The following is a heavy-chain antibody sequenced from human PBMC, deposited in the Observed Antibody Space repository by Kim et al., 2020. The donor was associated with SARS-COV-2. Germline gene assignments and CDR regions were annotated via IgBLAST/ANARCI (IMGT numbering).Heavy chain of an antibody. V-gene: IGHV4-34*01. CDR2: VHHTGLT. CDR3: ARLAYYGTDV. J-gene: IGHJ6*02. CDR1: GEAFSGYY. Sequence: SETLSLTCGVYGEAFSGYYWSWIRHFPGKGLQWIGDVHHTGLTNYNPPLKSRVRISADATKSQFSLTLTSMTAADTAAYYCARLAYYGTDVWGQGITVTVS. D-gene: IGHD3-3*02.